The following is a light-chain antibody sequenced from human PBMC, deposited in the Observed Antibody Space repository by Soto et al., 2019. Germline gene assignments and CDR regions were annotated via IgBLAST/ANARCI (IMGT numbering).Light chain of an antibody. V-gene: IGKV3-11*01. CDR3: QQRSNWPGT. CDR1: QSVSSY. J-gene: IGKJ4*01. Sequence: EIVLTQSPATLSLSPGERATLSCRASQSVSSYLAWYQQKPGQAPRLLIYDASNRATGIPARFSGSGSGTDFTLTISSLEPEDSAVYYCQQRSNWPGTFGGGTKVEIK. CDR2: DAS.